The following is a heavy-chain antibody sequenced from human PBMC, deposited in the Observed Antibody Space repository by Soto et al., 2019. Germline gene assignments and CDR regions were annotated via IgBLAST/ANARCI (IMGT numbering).Heavy chain of an antibody. Sequence: SGPTLVNPTETLTLTCTVSGFSLSNARMGVSWIRQPPGKALEWLAHIFSNDEKSYSTSLKSRLTSSTDPSQRQVVLTMTNMDPVDTATYYCARYCSGGSCPEGTVDYCGQGTLVTVSS. D-gene: IGHD2-15*01. CDR2: IFSNDEK. J-gene: IGHJ4*02. CDR3: ARYCSGGSCPEGTVDY. CDR1: GFSLSNARMG. V-gene: IGHV2-26*01.